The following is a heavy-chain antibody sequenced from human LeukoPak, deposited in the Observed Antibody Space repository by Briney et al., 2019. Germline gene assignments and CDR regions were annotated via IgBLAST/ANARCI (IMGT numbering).Heavy chain of an antibody. CDR2: IYSGGST. CDR3: ARHPYIAAAARWGPGYYGMDV. D-gene: IGHD6-25*01. J-gene: IGHJ6*02. Sequence: GGSLRLSCAASGLTVSNNYMSWVRQAPGKGLEWVSVIYSGGSTYYADSVKGRFTISRDNSKNTLYLQMNSLRAEDTAVYYCARHPYIAAAARWGPGYYGMDVWGQGTTVTVS. V-gene: IGHV3-53*01. CDR1: GLTVSNNY.